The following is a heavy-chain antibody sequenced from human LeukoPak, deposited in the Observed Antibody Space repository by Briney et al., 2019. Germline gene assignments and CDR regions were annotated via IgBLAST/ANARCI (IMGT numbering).Heavy chain of an antibody. D-gene: IGHD3-16*02. Sequence: PSETLSLTCTVSGGSISSYYWNWIRQPPGKGLEWIGYIYYSGSTNYNPSLKSRVTISVDTSKNQFSLKLGSVTAADTAVYYCARQSLEITFGGVIATAFDYWGQGTPVTVSS. J-gene: IGHJ4*02. CDR3: ARQSLEITFGGVIATAFDY. CDR2: IYYSGST. V-gene: IGHV4-59*08. CDR1: GGSISSYY.